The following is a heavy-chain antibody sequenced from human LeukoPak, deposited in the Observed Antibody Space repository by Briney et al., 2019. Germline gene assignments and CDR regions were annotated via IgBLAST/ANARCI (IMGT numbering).Heavy chain of an antibody. D-gene: IGHD2-15*01. Sequence: GGSLRLSCGAFGFNFRAFTMHWVRQAPGKGLEWVSLFSRNGVTTYYAESVRGRFTISRDNSKNSVYLRMDSLTTEDTAVYYCAKEKDTIYFDLWGQGTMVTVSA. CDR1: GFNFRAFT. J-gene: IGHJ3*01. CDR3: AKEKDTIYFDL. CDR2: FSRNGVTT. V-gene: IGHV3-43*01.